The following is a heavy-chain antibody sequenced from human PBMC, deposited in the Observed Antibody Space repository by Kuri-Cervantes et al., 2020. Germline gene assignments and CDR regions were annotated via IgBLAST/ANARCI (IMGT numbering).Heavy chain of an antibody. CDR2: ISSSSSTI. V-gene: IGHV3-48*04. Sequence: GESLKISCAASGFTFSSYSMNWVRQAPGKGLEWVSYISSSSSTIYYADSVKGRFTISRDNAKNSLYLQMNSLRVEDSAVYYCARDKSGGDYYYYGMDVWGQGTTVTVSS. CDR3: ARDKSGGDYYYYGMDV. D-gene: IGHD3-10*01. CDR1: GFTFSSYS. J-gene: IGHJ6*02.